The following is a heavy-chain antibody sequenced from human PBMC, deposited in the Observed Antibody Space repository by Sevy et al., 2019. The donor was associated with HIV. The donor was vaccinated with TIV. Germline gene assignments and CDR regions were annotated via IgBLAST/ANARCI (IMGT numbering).Heavy chain of an antibody. J-gene: IGHJ4*02. Sequence: GGSLRLSCTTSGFTFDDYAMSWFRQAPGKGLEWVAFITRNSYEAYGGTTDYGESVKGRVIISRDDSKSITYLQMNSLKLEDEDVSYCTSGLATADTTEYYFDYWGQGTLVTVSS. CDR1: GFTFDDYA. V-gene: IGHV3-49*03. CDR3: TSGLATADTTEYYFDY. D-gene: IGHD5-12*01. CDR2: ITRNSYEAYGGTT.